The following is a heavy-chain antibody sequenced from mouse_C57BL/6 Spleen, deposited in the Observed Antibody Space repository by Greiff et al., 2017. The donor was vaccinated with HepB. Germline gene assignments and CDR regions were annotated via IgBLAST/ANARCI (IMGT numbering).Heavy chain of an antibody. CDR1: GYTFTDYY. D-gene: IGHD1-1*01. CDR3: AREGSYYGSPYYFDY. Sequence: LVESGAELVRPGASVKLSCKASGYTFTDYYINWVKQRPGQGLEWIARIYPGSGNTYYNEKFKGKATLTAEKSSSTAYMQLSSLTSEDSAVYFCAREGSYYGSPYYFDYWGQGTTLTVSS. V-gene: IGHV1-76*01. J-gene: IGHJ2*01. CDR2: IYPGSGNT.